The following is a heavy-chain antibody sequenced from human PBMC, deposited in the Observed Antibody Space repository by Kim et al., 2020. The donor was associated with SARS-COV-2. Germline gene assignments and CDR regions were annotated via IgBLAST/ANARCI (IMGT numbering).Heavy chain of an antibody. Sequence: YADSVTGRFTLARDNAKNSLYLQMNSLRAEDTALYYCAKGYCSSTSCYANYWGQGTLVTVSS. J-gene: IGHJ4*02. CDR3: AKGYCSSTSCYANY. V-gene: IGHV3-9*01. D-gene: IGHD2-2*01.